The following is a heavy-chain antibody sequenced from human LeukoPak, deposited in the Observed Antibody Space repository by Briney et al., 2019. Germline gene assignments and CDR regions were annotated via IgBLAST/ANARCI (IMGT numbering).Heavy chain of an antibody. CDR3: AKDASGYYADAFDI. D-gene: IGHD2/OR15-2a*01. V-gene: IGHV3-23*01. CDR1: GFTFSSYA. J-gene: IGHJ3*02. CDR2: ISGSGCST. Sequence: GGSLRLSCAASGFTFSSYAMSWVRRAPGKGLEWVSAISGSGCSTYYADSVKGRFTISRDNSKNTLYEQINSLRAEDTAVYSCAKDASGYYADAFDIWGQGTMVTVSS.